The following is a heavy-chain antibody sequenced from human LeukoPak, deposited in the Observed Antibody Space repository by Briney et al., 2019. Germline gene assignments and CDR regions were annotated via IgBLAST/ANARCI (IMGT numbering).Heavy chain of an antibody. J-gene: IGHJ5*02. CDR1: GGTFSSYA. D-gene: IGHD3-10*01. CDR3: ARDLGGSGSSINWFDP. V-gene: IGHV1-69*05. CDR2: IIPIFGTA. Sequence: GASVKVSCKASGGTFSSYAISWVRQAPGQELEWMGGIIPIFGTANYAQKFQGRVTITTDESTSTAYMELISLRSEDTAVYYCARDLGGSGSSINWFDPWGQGTLVTVSS.